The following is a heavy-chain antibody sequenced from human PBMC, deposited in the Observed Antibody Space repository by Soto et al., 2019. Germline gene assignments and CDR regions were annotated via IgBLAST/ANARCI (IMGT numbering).Heavy chain of an antibody. V-gene: IGHV4-59*01. D-gene: IGHD5-18*01. CDR3: ARDYRFFGYSYGYVY. Sequence: PSETLSLTCTVSGGSISSYYWSWIRQPPGKGLEWIGYIYYSGSTNYNPSLKSRVTISVDTSKNQFSLKLSSVTAADTAVYYCARDYRFFGYSYGYVYWGQGTLVTVSS. CDR1: GGSISSYY. CDR2: IYYSGST. J-gene: IGHJ4*02.